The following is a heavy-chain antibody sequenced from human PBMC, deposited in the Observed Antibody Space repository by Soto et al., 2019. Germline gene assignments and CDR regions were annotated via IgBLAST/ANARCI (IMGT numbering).Heavy chain of an antibody. Sequence: QVQLQQWGAGLLKPSETLSLTCAVYGGSFSGSQWTWSRRPPGKGLEWIGEFNETGNTNNTPSLKSRVTILVDTAKKQISLKLSSVTAADTAVYYCARGLILWFGELSRRGGYYYYMDVWGKGTTVTVSS. V-gene: IGHV4-34*01. J-gene: IGHJ6*03. CDR3: ARGLILWFGELSRRGGYYYYMDV. CDR2: FNETGNT. CDR1: GGSFSGSQ. D-gene: IGHD3-10*01.